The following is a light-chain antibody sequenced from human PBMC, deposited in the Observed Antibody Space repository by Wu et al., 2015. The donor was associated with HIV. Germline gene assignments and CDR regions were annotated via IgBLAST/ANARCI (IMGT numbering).Light chain of an antibody. CDR1: QSVNNH. CDR2: DAA. CDR3: QQYGSSPQT. J-gene: IGKJ1*01. V-gene: IGKV3-20*01. Sequence: EIVLTQSPATLSLSPGQRATLSCRASQSVNNHLAWYQQKPGQAPRLLIYDAANRVTGIPPRFTGSGSGTDFTLTISRLEPEDFAVYYCQQYGSSPQTFGQGTKVEMK.